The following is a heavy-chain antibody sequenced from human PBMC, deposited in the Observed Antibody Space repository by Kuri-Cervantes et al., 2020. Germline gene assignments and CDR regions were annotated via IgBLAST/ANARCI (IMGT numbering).Heavy chain of an antibody. D-gene: IGHD3-22*01. CDR3: ARDWAIYYSDSSGQQYYYGMDV. CDR1: GVTFSSCS. V-gene: IGHV3-21*01. J-gene: IGHJ6*02. CDR2: IVRSSSYI. Sequence: AGSLRLSCAASGVTFSSCSMNWVRQAPGKGLEWVSSIVRSSSYISYADSVKGRFTISRDNAKNSLYLQMNSLRAEDTAVYYCARDWAIYYSDSSGQQYYYGMDVWGQGTMVTVSS.